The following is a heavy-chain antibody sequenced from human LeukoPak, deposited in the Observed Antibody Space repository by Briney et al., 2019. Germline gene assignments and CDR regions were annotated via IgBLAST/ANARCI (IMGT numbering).Heavy chain of an antibody. J-gene: IGHJ3*02. Sequence: SETLSLTCTVSGGSISSYYWSWIRQPPGKGLEWIGYIYYSGSTNYNPSLKSRVTISVDTSKNQFSLKLSSVTAADTAVYYCARALLWWSNAFNIWGQGTMVTVSS. CDR1: GGSISSYY. D-gene: IGHD2-21*01. CDR3: ARALLWWSNAFNI. V-gene: IGHV4-59*01. CDR2: IYYSGST.